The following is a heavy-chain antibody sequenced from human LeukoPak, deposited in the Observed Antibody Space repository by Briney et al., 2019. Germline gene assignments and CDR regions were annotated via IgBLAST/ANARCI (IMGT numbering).Heavy chain of an antibody. V-gene: IGHV3-23*01. D-gene: IGHD1-26*01. CDR2: IINSAGST. CDR3: ARKSGGSYYSLDY. CDR1: GFTFSSYA. J-gene: IGHJ4*02. Sequence: GGSLRLSCAASGFTFSSYAMSWVRQAPGKGLEWVSGIINSAGSTYYADSVKGRFTISRDNSKNTLYLQMNSLRAEDTAVYYCARKSGGSYYSLDYWGQGTLVTVSS.